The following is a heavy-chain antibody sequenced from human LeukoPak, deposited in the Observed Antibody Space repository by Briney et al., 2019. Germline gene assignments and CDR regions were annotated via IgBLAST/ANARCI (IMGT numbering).Heavy chain of an antibody. J-gene: IGHJ1*01. CDR3: ARDSPPEYSSGWYVKGYFQH. CDR2: INPNSGGT. CDR1: GYTFTGYY. V-gene: IGHV1-2*02. Sequence: ASVKVSCKASGYTFTGYYMHWVRQAPGQGLEWMGWINPNSGGTNYAQKFQGRVTMTRDTSISTAYMELSRLRSDDTAVYYCARDSPPEYSSGWYVKGYFQHWGQGTLVTVSS. D-gene: IGHD6-19*01.